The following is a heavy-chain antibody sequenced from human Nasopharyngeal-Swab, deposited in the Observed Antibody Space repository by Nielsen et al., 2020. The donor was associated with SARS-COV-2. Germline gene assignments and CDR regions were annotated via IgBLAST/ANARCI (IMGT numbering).Heavy chain of an antibody. CDR3: ARKPPQQLVGGEFDY. V-gene: IGHV3-7*01. D-gene: IGHD6-13*01. CDR1: GFTFSSYS. J-gene: IGHJ4*02. CDR2: IKQDGSEK. Sequence: GGSLRLSCAASGFTFSSYSMNWVRQAPGKGLEWVANIKQDGSEKYYVDSVKGRFTISRDNAKNSLYLQMNSLRAEDTAVYYCARKPPQQLVGGEFDYWGQGTLVTVSS.